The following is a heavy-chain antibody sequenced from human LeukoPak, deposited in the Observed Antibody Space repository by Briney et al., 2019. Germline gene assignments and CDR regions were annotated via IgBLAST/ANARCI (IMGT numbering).Heavy chain of an antibody. CDR1: GFTFSSYS. CDR2: ISSSSSTI. CDR3: ARDWGYSRAGRLQIDY. D-gene: IGHD5-18*01. V-gene: IGHV3-48*01. J-gene: IGHJ4*02. Sequence: GGSLRLSCAASGFTFSSYSVNWVRQAPGKGLEWVSYISSSSSTIYYADSVKGRFTISRDNAKNSLYLQMNSLRSDDTAVYYCARDWGYSRAGRLQIDYWGQGTLVTVSS.